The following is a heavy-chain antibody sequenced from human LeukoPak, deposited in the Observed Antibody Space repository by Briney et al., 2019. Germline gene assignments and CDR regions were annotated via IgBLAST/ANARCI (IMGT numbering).Heavy chain of an antibody. V-gene: IGHV4-34*01. D-gene: IGHD5-18*01. CDR3: ARVRGGRGYSYGHFDY. J-gene: IGHJ4*02. CDR2: INHSGST. Sequence: PSETLSLTCAVYGGSSSGYYWSWIRQPPGKGLEWIGEINHSGSTNYNPSLKSRVTISVDTSKNQFSLKLSSVTAADTAVYYCARVRGGRGYSYGHFDYWGQGTLVTVSS. CDR1: GGSSSGYY.